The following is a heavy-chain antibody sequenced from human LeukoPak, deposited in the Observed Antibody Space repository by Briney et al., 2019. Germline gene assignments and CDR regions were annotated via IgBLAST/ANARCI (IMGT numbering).Heavy chain of an antibody. CDR1: GFTFSNAW. V-gene: IGHV3-15*01. J-gene: IGHJ5*02. Sequence: GGSLSLSCAASGFTFSNAWMSWVRQAPGKGLEWVGRIRSKTDGGTTDYAAPVKGRFTISRDDSKNTLYLQMNSLKTEDTAVYYCTTDPMGGLRYFDWFFQWDQGTLVTVSS. CDR2: IRSKTDGGTT. CDR3: TTDPMGGLRYFDWFFQ. D-gene: IGHD3-9*01.